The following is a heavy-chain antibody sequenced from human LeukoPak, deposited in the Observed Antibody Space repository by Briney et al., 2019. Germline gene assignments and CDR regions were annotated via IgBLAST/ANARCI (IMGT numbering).Heavy chain of an antibody. CDR1: GGSVSSTSYF. V-gene: IGHV4-39*01. Sequence: SETLSLTCTASGGSVSSTSYFWGWIRQPPGNGLEWIGSIKYSGSTYYNPSLKSRVTISVDTSKNQFSLELSSVTAADTAVYYCASLVSSAYSTFDCWGQGTLVTVSS. CDR2: IKYSGST. D-gene: IGHD3-22*01. CDR3: ASLVSSAYSTFDC. J-gene: IGHJ4*02.